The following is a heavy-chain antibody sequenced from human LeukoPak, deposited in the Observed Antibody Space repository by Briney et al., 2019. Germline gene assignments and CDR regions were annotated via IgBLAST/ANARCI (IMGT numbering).Heavy chain of an antibody. Sequence: GGSLRLSCAASGFTFSSYGIHWARQAPGKGLEWVAVISSDGRITYYADSVKGRFTISRDNSKSTMYVQMNSLRTEDTAVYYCTKEGAVTGSMWFDHWGQGTLVTVSS. CDR3: TKEGAVTGSMWFDH. J-gene: IGHJ5*02. V-gene: IGHV3-30*18. CDR2: ISSDGRIT. D-gene: IGHD6-19*01. CDR1: GFTFSSYG.